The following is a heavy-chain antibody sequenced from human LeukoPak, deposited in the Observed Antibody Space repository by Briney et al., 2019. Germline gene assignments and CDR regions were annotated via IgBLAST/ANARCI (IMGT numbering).Heavy chain of an antibody. CDR3: GRIRGSYLHWYFDL. CDR1: GFTFSDHY. CDR2: VRNKANSYIT. J-gene: IGHJ2*01. V-gene: IGHV3-72*01. D-gene: IGHD1-26*01. Sequence: GGSLGLSCAASGFTFSDHYMDWVRQAPGKGLEWVGRVRNKANSYITMYAASVKGRFTISRNDSENSLYLQMNSLKTEDTAVYYCGRIRGSYLHWYFDLWGRGTLVTVSS.